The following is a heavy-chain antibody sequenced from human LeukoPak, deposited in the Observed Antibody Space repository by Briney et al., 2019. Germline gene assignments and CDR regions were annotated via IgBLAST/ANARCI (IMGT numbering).Heavy chain of an antibody. CDR1: RFTFSSYE. J-gene: IGHJ2*01. CDR3: ARASCTSSTCHPYWYFDL. D-gene: IGHD2-2*01. V-gene: IGHV3-48*03. CDR2: IGGSGSPI. Sequence: GGSLRLSCAASRFTFSSYEMNWVRQAPGKGLEWVSYIGGSGSPIYYADSVKGRFTISRDNAKNSLYLQMSSLRDEDTAVFYCARASCTSSTCHPYWYFDLWGRGTLVTVSS.